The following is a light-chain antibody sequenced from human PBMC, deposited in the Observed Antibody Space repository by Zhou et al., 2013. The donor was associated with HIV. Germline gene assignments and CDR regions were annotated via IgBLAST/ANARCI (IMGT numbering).Light chain of an antibody. CDR3: QQRTSWPLT. CDR2: DAS. V-gene: IGKV3-11*01. Sequence: EIVLTQSPATLSLFPGERATLSCRASLSVSNYLGWYQQKPGQAPRLLIYDASYRAGGIPDRFSGSGSGTDFTLTISNLEPEDSASLYCQQRTSWPLTFGGGTKVEIK. CDR1: LSVSNY. J-gene: IGKJ4*01.